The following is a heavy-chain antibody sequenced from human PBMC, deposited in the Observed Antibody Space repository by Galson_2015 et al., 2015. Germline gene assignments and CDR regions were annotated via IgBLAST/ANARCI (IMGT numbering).Heavy chain of an antibody. CDR1: GFTFSNCA. CDR2: MSGSGTTT. J-gene: IGHJ4*02. D-gene: IGHD2-15*01. Sequence: SLRLSCAAAGFTFSNCAMNWVRQAPGKGLEWVSGMSGSGTTTYYANSVKGRFTISRDNSKNTLYLHMNSLRAEDTALYYCARAWRPCSGDSCYSIHRGFDYWGQGTLVTVSS. V-gene: IGHV3-23*01. CDR3: ARAWRPCSGDSCYSIHRGFDY.